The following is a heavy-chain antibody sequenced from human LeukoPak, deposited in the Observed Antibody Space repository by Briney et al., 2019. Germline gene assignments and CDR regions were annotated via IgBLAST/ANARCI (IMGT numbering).Heavy chain of an antibody. Sequence: GGSLRLSCAASGFTFSRNAMNWVRQAPGKGLEWVASISGNGVGTYYADSVKGRFNISRDNSKNTLYLQMNSLRTEDTAVYHCAKDANYFDSGSYLIPFDFWGQGTLATVSS. J-gene: IGHJ4*02. CDR1: GFTFSRNA. V-gene: IGHV3-23*01. D-gene: IGHD3-22*01. CDR3: AKDANYFDSGSYLIPFDF. CDR2: ISGNGVGT.